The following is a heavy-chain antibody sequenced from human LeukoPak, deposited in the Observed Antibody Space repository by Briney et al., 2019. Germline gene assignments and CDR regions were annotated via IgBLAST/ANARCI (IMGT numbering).Heavy chain of an antibody. Sequence: PGRSLRLSCAASGFTLSSYGMHWVRQAPGKGLEWVAVISYDGSNKYYADSVKGRFTISRDNSKNTLYLQMNSLRAEDTAVYYCARDSIAVAGFDYWGQGTLVTVSS. D-gene: IGHD6-19*01. CDR2: ISYDGSNK. J-gene: IGHJ4*02. CDR1: GFTLSSYG. CDR3: ARDSIAVAGFDY. V-gene: IGHV3-30*19.